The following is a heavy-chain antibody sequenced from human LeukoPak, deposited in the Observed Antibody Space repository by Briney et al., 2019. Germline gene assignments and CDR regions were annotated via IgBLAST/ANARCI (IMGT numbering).Heavy chain of an antibody. D-gene: IGHD3-10*02. CDR1: GFTFSDYF. CDR3: AELGITMIGGV. V-gene: IGHV3-11*04. Sequence: GGSLRLSCAASGFTFSDYFMTWIRQAPGKGLEWVSYISSSSSTIYYADSVKGRFTISRDNAKNSLYLQMNSLRAEDTAVYCCAELGITMIGGVWGKGTTVTISS. J-gene: IGHJ6*04. CDR2: ISSSSSTI.